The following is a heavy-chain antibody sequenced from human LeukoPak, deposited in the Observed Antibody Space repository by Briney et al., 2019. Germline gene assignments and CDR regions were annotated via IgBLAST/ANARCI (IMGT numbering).Heavy chain of an antibody. D-gene: IGHD3-22*01. CDR3: AKRGVVIRVILVGFHKQAYYFDS. Sequence: GGSLRLSCAVSGITISNYGMSWVRQAPGKGLQWVAGISDTGGTITYADSVSGRFTISRDNAKNTLYLQMNSLRAEDTAVYFCAKRGVVIRVILVGFHKQAYYFDSWGHGALVTVSS. CDR2: ISDTGGTI. V-gene: IGHV3-23*01. CDR1: GITISNYG. J-gene: IGHJ4*03.